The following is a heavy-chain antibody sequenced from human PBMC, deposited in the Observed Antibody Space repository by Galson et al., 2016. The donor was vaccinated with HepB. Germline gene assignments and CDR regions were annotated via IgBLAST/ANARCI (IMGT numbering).Heavy chain of an antibody. CDR2: IIPMYGTA. Sequence: SCKASGGTFSTYGISWVRQAPGRGLEWMGGIIPMYGTANYAQKFQGRVRITADESTSTAYMELSSLRSEDTAVYFCSKDDRAGYYGSSGYDYWGQGTLVTVSS. V-gene: IGHV1-69*01. J-gene: IGHJ4*02. CDR3: SKDDRAGYYGSSGYDY. CDR1: GGTFSTYG. D-gene: IGHD3-22*01.